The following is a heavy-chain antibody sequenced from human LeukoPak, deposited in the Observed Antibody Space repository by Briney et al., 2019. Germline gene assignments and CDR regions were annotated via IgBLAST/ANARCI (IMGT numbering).Heavy chain of an antibody. V-gene: IGHV3-74*01. CDR3: TRNPGMDV. CDR1: GFTFSTYW. J-gene: IGHJ6*02. Sequence: AAGSLRLSCAASGFTFSTYWMHWVRQAPGKGLVWVSRINGDGSSSTYADSVKGRFTISRDNAKNTLYLQMNSLRTEDTAVYYCTRNPGMDVWGQGTTVTVSS. CDR2: INGDGSSS.